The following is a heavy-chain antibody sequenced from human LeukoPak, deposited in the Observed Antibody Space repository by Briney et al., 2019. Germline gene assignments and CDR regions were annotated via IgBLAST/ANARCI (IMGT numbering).Heavy chain of an antibody. J-gene: IGHJ4*02. V-gene: IGHV4-39*07. D-gene: IGHD3-10*01. Sequence: PSETLSLTCTVSGGSISNSRNQYWSWIRQPPGKRLEYIGSIYYSGNTYYNPSLKSRVTISVDTSKNQFSLRLTSVTAADTAVYYCARTRYYYNSRSYGAPYYFDYWGQGTLVTVSS. CDR2: IYYSGNT. CDR3: ARTRYYYNSRSYGAPYYFDY. CDR1: GGSISNSRNQY.